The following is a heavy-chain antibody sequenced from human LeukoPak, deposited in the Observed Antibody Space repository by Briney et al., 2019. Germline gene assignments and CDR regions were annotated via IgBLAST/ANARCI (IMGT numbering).Heavy chain of an antibody. V-gene: IGHV3-30*02. J-gene: IGHJ3*02. CDR1: GLTFSSYG. Sequence: GGSLRLSCAASGLTFSSYGMHWVRQAPGKGLEWVAFIRYDGSNKYYADSVKGRFTISRDNSKNTLYLQMNSLRAEDTAVYYCASLRIAVADYDAFDIWGQGTMVTVSS. D-gene: IGHD6-19*01. CDR2: IRYDGSNK. CDR3: ASLRIAVADYDAFDI.